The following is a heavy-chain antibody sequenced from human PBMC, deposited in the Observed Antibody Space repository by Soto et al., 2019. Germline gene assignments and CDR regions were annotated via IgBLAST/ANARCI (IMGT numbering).Heavy chain of an antibody. Sequence: QVQLVQSGAELKKPGASVKVSCKASGYTFTTYGISWVRQAPGQGLEWMAWISTYSGNSNYARELQGRVTVTTDTSTSTAYMELRSLTSDDTAMYFCVRDEKKSCRGASCPYFDYWGQGTQVTVSS. V-gene: IGHV1-18*01. CDR2: ISTYSGNS. CDR1: GYTFTTYG. J-gene: IGHJ4*02. D-gene: IGHD2-15*01. CDR3: VRDEKKSCRGASCPYFDY.